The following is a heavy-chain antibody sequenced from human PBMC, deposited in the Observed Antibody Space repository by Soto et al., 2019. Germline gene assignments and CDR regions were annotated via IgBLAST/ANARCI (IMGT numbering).Heavy chain of an antibody. J-gene: IGHJ4*02. CDR1: GFTFSYYW. D-gene: IGHD3-10*01. V-gene: IGHV3-74*01. CDR2: IHSDGSST. CDR3: ALRDFYYGSLGY. Sequence: GGSLRLSCAASGFTFSYYWMHWVRQAPGQGLVWVSRIHSDGSSTTYADSVKGRFTISRDNAKNTLYLQMNSLRAEDTAVYYCALRDFYYGSLGYWGQGTLVTVSS.